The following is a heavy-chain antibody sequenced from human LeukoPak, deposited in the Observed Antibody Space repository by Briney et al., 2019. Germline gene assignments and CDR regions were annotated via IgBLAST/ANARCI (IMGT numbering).Heavy chain of an antibody. D-gene: IGHD6-13*01. CDR3: ARLDRGSSSSLDAFDI. J-gene: IGHJ3*02. CDR1: GYTFTSYY. Sequence: ASVKVSCKAPGYTFTSYYMHWVRQAPGQGLEWMGIINPSGGSTSYAQKFQGRVTMTRDTSTSTVYMELSSLRSEDTAVYYCARLDRGSSSSLDAFDIWGQGTMVTVSS. V-gene: IGHV1-46*01. CDR2: INPSGGST.